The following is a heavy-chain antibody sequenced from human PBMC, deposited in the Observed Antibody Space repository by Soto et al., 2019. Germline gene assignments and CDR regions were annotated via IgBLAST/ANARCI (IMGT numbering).Heavy chain of an antibody. Sequence: DVQLLESGGGLVQPGGSLRLSCAVAGVTLSDYAMSWVRQAPGEGLEWVSSIRLAAGNTHYADSVRGRFTISRDNLKNILYVQMNYLRAEDTALYYCAKSTYCAGDCYSNDFDAWGQGTLVPVS. D-gene: IGHD2-21*02. J-gene: IGHJ4*02. CDR3: AKSTYCAGDCYSNDFDA. V-gene: IGHV3-23*01. CDR2: IRLAAGNT. CDR1: GVTLSDYA.